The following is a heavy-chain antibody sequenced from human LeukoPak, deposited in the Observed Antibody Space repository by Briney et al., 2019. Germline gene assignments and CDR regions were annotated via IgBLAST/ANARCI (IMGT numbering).Heavy chain of an antibody. V-gene: IGHV3-21*01. CDR1: GFTFSSYS. Sequence: PGGSLRLSCAASGFTFSSYSMNWVRQAPGKGLEWVSSISSSSSYIYYADSVKGRFTISRDNAKNSLYLQMNSLRAEDTAVYYCARRAYCSGTSCAFDYWGQGTLVTVSS. CDR2: ISSSSSYI. CDR3: ARRAYCSGTSCAFDY. J-gene: IGHJ4*02. D-gene: IGHD2-2*01.